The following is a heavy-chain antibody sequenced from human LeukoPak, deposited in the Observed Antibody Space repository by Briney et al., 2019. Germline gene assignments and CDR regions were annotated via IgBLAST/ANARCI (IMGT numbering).Heavy chain of an antibody. CDR3: AKISSH. CDR1: GLIFSSFG. CDR2: IRYDGSSK. D-gene: IGHD3-3*02. J-gene: IGHJ4*02. V-gene: IGHV3-30*02. Sequence: GGSLRLSCVASGLIFSSFGLHWARQAPGKGLEWVAFIRYDGSSKYYADSVKGRFTNSRDISRNTLYLEMNSLRPDDTAVYYCAKISSHWGQGTLFTVPS.